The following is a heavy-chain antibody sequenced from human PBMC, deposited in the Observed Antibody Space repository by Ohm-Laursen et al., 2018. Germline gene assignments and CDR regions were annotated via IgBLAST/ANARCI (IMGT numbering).Heavy chain of an antibody. CDR1: GYTFTNYY. V-gene: IGHV1-46*01. CDR2: INTGGGST. CDR3: ARGQPIDF. J-gene: IGHJ4*02. Sequence: ASVKVSCKVSGYTFTNYYVHWVRQAPGQGLEWMGIINTGGGSTSHAQKFQGRLTMTRDTSTSTVYMELSSLRSEDTAMYYCARGQPIDFWGQGTLVTVSS.